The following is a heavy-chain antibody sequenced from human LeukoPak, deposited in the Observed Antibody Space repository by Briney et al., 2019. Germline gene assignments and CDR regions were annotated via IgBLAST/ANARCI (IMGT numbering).Heavy chain of an antibody. Sequence: PSETLSLTCTVSGGSISPYYWNWIRQPPGKGLEWIGYIYYSGSTNYNPSLKSRVTIPLDMSKNQFSLKLSSVTAADTAIYYCARDVNCSGNSCYDSWGQGTLVTVSS. D-gene: IGHD2-15*01. CDR1: GGSISPYY. V-gene: IGHV4-59*01. CDR3: ARDVNCSGNSCYDS. J-gene: IGHJ4*02. CDR2: IYYSGST.